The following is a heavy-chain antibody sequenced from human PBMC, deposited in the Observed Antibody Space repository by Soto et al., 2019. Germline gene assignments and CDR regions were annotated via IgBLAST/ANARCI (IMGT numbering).Heavy chain of an antibody. CDR1: GGSFSGHY. D-gene: IGHD5-18*01. V-gene: IGHV4-34*01. CDR3: ARRGYSYGYLHFDY. Sequence: SETLSLTCAVYGGSFSGHYWSWIRQPPGKGLEWIGEINHSGSTNYNPSLKSRVTISVDTSKNQFSLKLSSVTAADTAVYYCARRGYSYGYLHFDYWGQGTLVTVSS. J-gene: IGHJ4*02. CDR2: INHSGST.